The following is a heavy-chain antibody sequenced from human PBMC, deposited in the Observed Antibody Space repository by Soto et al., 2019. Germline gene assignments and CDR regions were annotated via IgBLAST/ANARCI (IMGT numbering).Heavy chain of an antibody. Sequence: QVQLVQSGAEVKTPGSSLKVSCTVSGSRFSNYVISWVRQAPGHGLEWLGRIIPIFNTTQYAQKFQGRVTITADKSTNTASLELSSLGSDDTAVYYWAREGRGKKAGYNGLVSLGYWGQGTLVTVSS. CDR1: GSRFSNYV. CDR2: IIPIFNTT. V-gene: IGHV1-69*06. D-gene: IGHD2-2*02. J-gene: IGHJ4*02. CDR3: AREGRGKKAGYNGLVSLGY.